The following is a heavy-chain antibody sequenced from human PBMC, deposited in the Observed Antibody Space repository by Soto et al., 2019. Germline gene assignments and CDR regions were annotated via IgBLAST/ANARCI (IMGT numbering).Heavy chain of an antibody. CDR3: ARRWRAGYGEGLGIFSFDI. CDR2: FYFIGST. CDR1: GGSISSSSYY. D-gene: IGHD4-17*01. V-gene: IGHV4-39*01. J-gene: IGHJ3*02. Sequence: PSKTLSLTCTVSGGSISSSSYYWGWIRQPPGKGLEWIGSFYFIGSTYYNPSLKSRVTISVDTSRNLFSLKLSSVTAADTAVYFFARRWRAGYGEGLGIFSFDIWGQGTMVTVSS.